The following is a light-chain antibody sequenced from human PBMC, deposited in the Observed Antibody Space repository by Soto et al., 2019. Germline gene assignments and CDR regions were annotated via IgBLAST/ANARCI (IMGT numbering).Light chain of an antibody. J-gene: IGLJ2*01. V-gene: IGLV2-11*01. Sequence: QSALTQPRSVSGSPGQSVTISCTGTSSDVGGYNYVSWYQQHPGKAPKLMIYDVSKRPSGVPDRFSGSKSGNTASLTISGLQAEDEADDYCCSSAGSDTFVVFGGGTKLTVL. CDR3: CSSAGSDTFVV. CDR2: DVS. CDR1: SSDVGGYNY.